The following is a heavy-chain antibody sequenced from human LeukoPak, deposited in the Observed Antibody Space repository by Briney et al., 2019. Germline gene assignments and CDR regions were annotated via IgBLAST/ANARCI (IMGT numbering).Heavy chain of an antibody. J-gene: IGHJ4*02. Sequence: GESLKISCKGSGYSFTSYWIGWVRQMPGKGLEWMGWISAYNGNTNYAQKLQGRVTMTTDTSTSTAYMELRSLRSDDTAVYYCASRGSISGRYDFDYWGQGTLVTVSS. CDR1: GYSFTSYW. D-gene: IGHD1-26*01. CDR2: ISAYNGNT. CDR3: ASRGSISGRYDFDY. V-gene: IGHV1-18*04.